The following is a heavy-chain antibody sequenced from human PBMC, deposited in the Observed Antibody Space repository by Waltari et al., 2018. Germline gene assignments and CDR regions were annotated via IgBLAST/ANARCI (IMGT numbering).Heavy chain of an antibody. CDR3: AGGRDFWTGSQSPSYNGLDV. CDR1: RLSLSPYD. CDR2: IGITGRCI. J-gene: IGHJ6*02. D-gene: IGHD3-3*01. Sequence: AQLEESGGDLVQPGGSLTLSCTSSRLSLSPYDIPWVRQAPGKGLEWVSYIGITGRCIFYADSVRGRFTISRDNAKNSVYLHINSLRADDTAVYFCAGGRDFWTGSQSPSYNGLDVWGQGTTVTVSS. V-gene: IGHV3-48*03.